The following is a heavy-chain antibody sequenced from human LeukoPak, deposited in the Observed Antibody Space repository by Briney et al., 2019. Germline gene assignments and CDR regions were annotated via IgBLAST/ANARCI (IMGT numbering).Heavy chain of an antibody. CDR1: GGTFSSYA. CDR3: ARDRNYYGSGSRPYYFDY. V-gene: IGHV1-69*05. J-gene: IGHJ4*02. Sequence: GASVKVSCKASGGTFSSYAISWVRQAPGQGLEWMGGIIPIFGTANYAQKFQGRVTITTDESTSTAYMELSSLRSEDTAVYYCARDRNYYGSGSRPYYFDYWGQGTLVTVSS. D-gene: IGHD3-10*01. CDR2: IIPIFGTA.